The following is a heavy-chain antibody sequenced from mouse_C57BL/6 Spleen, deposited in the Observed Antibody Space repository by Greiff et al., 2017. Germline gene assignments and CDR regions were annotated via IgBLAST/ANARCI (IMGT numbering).Heavy chain of an antibody. J-gene: IGHJ4*01. CDR1: GYTFTSYG. D-gene: IGHD2-3*01. Sequence: VQLQQPGAELVRPGSSVKLSCKASGYTFTSYGMHWVKQRPIQGLEWIGNIDPSGSETHYNQKFKDKAPLTVDKSSSTAYMQLSSLTSEDSAVYYCARSLYDGYPYYAMDYWGQGTSVTVSS. CDR2: IDPSGSET. CDR3: ARSLYDGYPYYAMDY. V-gene: IGHV1-52*01.